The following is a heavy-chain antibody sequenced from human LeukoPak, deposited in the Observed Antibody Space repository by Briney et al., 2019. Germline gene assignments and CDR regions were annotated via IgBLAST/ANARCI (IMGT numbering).Heavy chain of an antibody. J-gene: IGHJ5*02. CDR3: ARDATLTTTGSIRWFDP. V-gene: IGHV1-69*06. D-gene: IGHD4/OR15-4a*01. Sequence: SVKVSCKASGGTFSGYAISWVRQAPGQGLEWMGGIIPIFGTANYAQKFQGRVTITADKSTSTAYMELSSLRSEDTAVYYCARDATLTTTGSIRWFDPWGQGTLVTVSS. CDR1: GGTFSGYA. CDR2: IIPIFGTA.